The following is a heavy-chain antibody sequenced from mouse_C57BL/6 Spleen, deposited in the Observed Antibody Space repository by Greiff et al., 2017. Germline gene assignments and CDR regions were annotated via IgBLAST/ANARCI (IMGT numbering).Heavy chain of an antibody. CDR2: ISSGSSTI. D-gene: IGHD1-1*01. J-gene: IGHJ1*03. V-gene: IGHV5-17*01. Sequence: EVQVVESGGGLVKPGGSLKLSCAASGFTFSDYGMHWVRQAPEKGLEWVAYISSGSSTIYYADTVKGRFTISRDNAKNTLFLQMTSLRSEDTAMYYCARVASYGSSYDWYFDVWGTGTTVTVSS. CDR3: ARVASYGSSYDWYFDV. CDR1: GFTFSDYG.